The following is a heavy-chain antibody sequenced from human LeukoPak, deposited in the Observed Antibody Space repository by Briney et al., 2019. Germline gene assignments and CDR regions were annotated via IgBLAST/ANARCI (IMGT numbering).Heavy chain of an antibody. V-gene: IGHV1-18*01. D-gene: IGHD3-22*01. J-gene: IGHJ4*02. CDR3: ARVVLDHYYDSSGYLGTLDY. CDR1: GYTFTNYG. CDR2: INTYNGNT. Sequence: ASVKVSCEASGYTFTNYGISWVRQAPGQGLEWMGWINTYNGNTNYAQKFQGRATMTTDTSTSTAYMELRSLRSDDTAVYYCARVVLDHYYDSSGYLGTLDYWGQGTLVTVSS.